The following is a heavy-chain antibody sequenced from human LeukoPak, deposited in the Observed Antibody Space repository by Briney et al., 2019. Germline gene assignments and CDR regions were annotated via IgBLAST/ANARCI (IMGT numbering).Heavy chain of an antibody. J-gene: IGHJ4*02. CDR1: GGSISSSSYY. CDR3: ARDTRVHYYDSSGPVDY. CDR2: IYYSGST. D-gene: IGHD3-22*01. Sequence: SETLSLTCTVSGGSISSSSYYWGWIRQPPGKGLEWIGSIYYSGSTYYNPSLKSRVTISVDTSKNQFSLKLSSVTAADTAVYYSARDTRVHYYDSSGPVDYWGQGTLVTVSS. V-gene: IGHV4-39*07.